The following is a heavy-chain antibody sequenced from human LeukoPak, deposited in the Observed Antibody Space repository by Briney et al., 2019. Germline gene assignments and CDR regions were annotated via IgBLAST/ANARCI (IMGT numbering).Heavy chain of an antibody. J-gene: IGHJ4*02. D-gene: IGHD3-9*01. V-gene: IGHV3-48*03. CDR2: ISSSGSTI. CDR1: GFTFSSYE. CDR3: ARGRIRYFDWLLPPPYFDY. Sequence: PGGSLRLSCAASGFTFSSYEMNWVRQAPGKGLEWVSYISSSGSTICYADSVKGRFTISRDNAKNSLYLQMNSLRAEDTAVYYCARGRIRYFDWLLPPPYFDYWGQGTLVTVSS.